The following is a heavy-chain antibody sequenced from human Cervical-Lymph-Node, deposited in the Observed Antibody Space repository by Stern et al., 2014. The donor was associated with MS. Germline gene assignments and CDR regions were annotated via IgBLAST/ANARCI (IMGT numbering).Heavy chain of an antibody. CDR3: AKGDNWRRLNP. J-gene: IGHJ5*02. CDR2: IAADGTLK. D-gene: IGHD1-20*01. Sequence: VQLVESGGGVVQPGRSLRLSCAASGFTFSAYGMHWVRQAPGKGLEWLAVIAADGTLKFYGDSGKGRFTISRDNSKNTLFLQMNSLRAEDTAVYYCAKGDNWRRLNPWGQGTLVTVSS. V-gene: IGHV3-30*18. CDR1: GFTFSAYG.